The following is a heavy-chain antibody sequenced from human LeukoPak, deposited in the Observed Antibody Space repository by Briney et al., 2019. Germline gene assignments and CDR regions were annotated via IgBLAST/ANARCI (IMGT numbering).Heavy chain of an antibody. CDR2: INPDASTS. CDR1: GFTFSSYW. V-gene: IGHV3-74*01. Sequence: GGSLRLSCAASGFTFSSYWMHWLRQAPGKGLVWVSRINPDASTSNYADSVRGRFTISRDNGKNTLYLQMNSLRAADPVLYYCTRGGLEPIDSWGAGDLVTVSS. D-gene: IGHD1-1*01. J-gene: IGHJ4*02. CDR3: TRGGLEPIDS.